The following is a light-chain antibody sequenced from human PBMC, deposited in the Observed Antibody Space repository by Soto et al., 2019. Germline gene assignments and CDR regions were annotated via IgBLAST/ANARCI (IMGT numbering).Light chain of an antibody. CDR2: DVN. J-gene: IGLJ1*01. CDR3: SPYTSASTLCV. V-gene: IGLV2-14*01. CDR1: SSDVGGFNY. Sequence: QSVLTQPASVSGSPGQSITISCTGTSSDVGGFNYVSWYQQHPGKAPKLMIYDVNNRPSGVSYRFSGSKSGNTASLTISGLQAEDEADYYCSPYTSASTLCVFGTGTKVTVL.